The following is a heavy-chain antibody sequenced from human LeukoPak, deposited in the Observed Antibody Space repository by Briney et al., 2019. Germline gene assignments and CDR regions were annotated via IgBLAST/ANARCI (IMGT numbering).Heavy chain of an antibody. D-gene: IGHD2-2*01. CDR2: IYYSGGT. CDR3: ARLGYCSSTTCLDNWFDP. V-gene: IGHV4-39*01. CDR1: GGSIRSSSYY. Sequence: SETLSLTCTVSGGSIRSSSYYWGWIRQPPGKGLEWIGSIYYSGGTYYNPSLKSRVTISVDTSKNQFSLKLSSVTAADTAVYYCARLGYCSSTTCLDNWFDPWGQGTLVTVSS. J-gene: IGHJ5*02.